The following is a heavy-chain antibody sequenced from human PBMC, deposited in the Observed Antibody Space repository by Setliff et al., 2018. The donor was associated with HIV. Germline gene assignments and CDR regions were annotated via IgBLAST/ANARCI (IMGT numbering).Heavy chain of an antibody. CDR3: TRRGADSYYPRPLDV. CDR2: INHSGST. V-gene: IGHV4-34*01. D-gene: IGHD3-10*01. Sequence: SETLSLTCAVYGGSFSGYYWSWIRQPPGKGLEWVGEINHSGSTNYNPSLKSRVTISVDTSKNQFSLRLNSVTAADTAIYYCTRRGADSYYPRPLDVWGKGTTVTVSS. J-gene: IGHJ6*04. CDR1: GGSFSGYY.